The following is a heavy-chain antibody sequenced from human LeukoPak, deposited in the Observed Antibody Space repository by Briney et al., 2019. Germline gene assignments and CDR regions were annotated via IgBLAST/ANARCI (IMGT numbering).Heavy chain of an antibody. CDR3: ATQRDSYLWGTDFDY. CDR1: GYPFTGYY. V-gene: IGHV1-2*02. CDR2: INPNSGDT. Sequence: GASVKVSCKASGYPFTGYYMHWVRQAPGQGLEWMGWINPNSGDTKYSQKFQGRVTMTRDTSISTAYMELSRLRSDDTAVYYCATQRDSYLWGTDFDYWGQGTLVTVSS. D-gene: IGHD3-16*01. J-gene: IGHJ4*02.